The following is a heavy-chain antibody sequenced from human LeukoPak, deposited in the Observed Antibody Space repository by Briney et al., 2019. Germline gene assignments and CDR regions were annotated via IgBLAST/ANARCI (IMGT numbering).Heavy chain of an antibody. CDR3: AREGNYYYDSSGSRGDAFDI. D-gene: IGHD3-22*01. V-gene: IGHV1-69*13. J-gene: IGHJ3*02. CDR1: GGTFSSYA. Sequence: ASVKVSCKASGGTFSSYAISWVRQAPGQGLEWMGGIIPIFGTANYAQKFQGRVTITADESTSTAYMELSSLRSEDTAVYYCAREGNYYYDSSGSRGDAFDIWGQGTMVTVSS. CDR2: IIPIFGTA.